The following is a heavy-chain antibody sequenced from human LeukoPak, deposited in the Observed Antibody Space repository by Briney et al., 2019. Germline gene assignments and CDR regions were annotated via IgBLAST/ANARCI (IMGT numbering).Heavy chain of an antibody. D-gene: IGHD3-9*01. CDR3: ARGYDVLTGGFDH. J-gene: IGHJ4*02. CDR2: ISSSMISI. V-gene: IGHV3-21*01. CDR1: GFTFSNYA. Sequence: GGSLRLSCAASGFTFSNYAMSWVRQAPGKGLEWVSFISSSMISIHYADSVQGRFTISRDNARNILYLQMNSLRAEDTAVYYCARGYDVLTGGFDHWGQGALVTVSS.